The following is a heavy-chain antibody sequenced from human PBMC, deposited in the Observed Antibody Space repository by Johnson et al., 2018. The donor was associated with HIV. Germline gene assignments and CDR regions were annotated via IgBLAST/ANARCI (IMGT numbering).Heavy chain of an antibody. Sequence: VQLVESGGGVVQPGRSLRLSCAASGFTVSSNYMSWVRQGPGKGLEWVGRIKSKTDGGTTDYAAPVKGRFTISRDDSKNTRYLQMNSLKTEDTAVYYCTTSRWDYGGSFDIWDQGTMVTVSS. CDR2: IKSKTDGGTT. CDR3: TTSRWDYGGSFDI. D-gene: IGHD4-23*01. CDR1: GFTVSSNY. J-gene: IGHJ3*02. V-gene: IGHV3-15*01.